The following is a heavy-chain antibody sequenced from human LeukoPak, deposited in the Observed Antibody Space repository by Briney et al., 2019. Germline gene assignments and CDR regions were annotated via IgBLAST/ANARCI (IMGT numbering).Heavy chain of an antibody. CDR3: ARSGRLLLWFWELLSGAPYFDY. Sequence: GASVKVSCKASGYTFTSYDINWVRQATGQGLEWMGWMNPNSGNTGYAQKFQGRVTMTRNTSISTAYMELSSLRSEDTAVYYCARSGRLLLWFWELLSGAPYFDYWGQGTLVTVSS. J-gene: IGHJ4*02. V-gene: IGHV1-8*01. D-gene: IGHD3-10*01. CDR2: MNPNSGNT. CDR1: GYTFTSYD.